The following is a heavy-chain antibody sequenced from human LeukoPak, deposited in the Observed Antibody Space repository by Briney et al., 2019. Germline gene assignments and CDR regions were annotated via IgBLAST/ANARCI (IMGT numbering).Heavy chain of an antibody. J-gene: IGHJ6*03. CDR2: IGTASDT. V-gene: IGHV3-13*01. CDR3: ARGPPRGKYYYMDV. CDR1: GFPFSSFE. D-gene: IGHD1-1*01. Sequence: GGLKLPCAASGFPFSSFEMPWVRQPKGKGLEGGSTIGTASDTYYPGSVEGRFTLSRDNAKNSLYLQMNSLTAGDTAVYYCARGPPRGKYYYMDVWGKGTTVTVSS.